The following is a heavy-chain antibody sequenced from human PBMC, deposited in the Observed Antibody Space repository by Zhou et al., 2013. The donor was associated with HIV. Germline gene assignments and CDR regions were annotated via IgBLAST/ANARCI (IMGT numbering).Heavy chain of an antibody. CDR2: IIPIFGTA. CDR1: GGTFSSYA. V-gene: IGHV1-69*05. D-gene: IGHD3-3*01. J-gene: IGHJ5*02. CDR3: ARDPDDFWSGYSKGWFDP. Sequence: QVQLVQSGAEVKKPGSSVKVSCKASGGTFSSYAISWVRQAPGQGLEWMGGIIPIFGTANYAQKFQGRVTITTDESTSTAYMELSSLRSEDTAVYYCARDPDDFWSGYSKGWFDPWGQGTLVTVSS.